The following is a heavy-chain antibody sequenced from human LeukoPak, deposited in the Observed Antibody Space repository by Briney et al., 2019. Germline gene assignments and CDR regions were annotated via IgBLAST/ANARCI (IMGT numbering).Heavy chain of an antibody. CDR2: INRSGST. CDR1: GGSFSGYY. Sequence: SETLSLTCAVYGGSFSGYYWSWIRQPPGKGLEWIGEINRSGSTNYNPSLKSRVTISVDTSKNQFSLKLSSVTAADTAVYYCARGPISMGIVGYYYYYGMDVWGQGTTVTVSS. J-gene: IGHJ6*02. D-gene: IGHD3-10*01. V-gene: IGHV4-34*01. CDR3: ARGPISMGIVGYYYYYGMDV.